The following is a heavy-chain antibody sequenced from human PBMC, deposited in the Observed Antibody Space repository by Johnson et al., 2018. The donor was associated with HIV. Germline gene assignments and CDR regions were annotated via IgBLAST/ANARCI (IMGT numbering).Heavy chain of an antibody. CDR1: GFSFDDYA. CDR2: ISWVGANT. J-gene: IGHJ3*02. V-gene: IGHV3-43D*03. CDR3: AKDSDTFYFGSGDGFDI. Sequence: VQLVESGGGVVQPGGSLRLSCAASGFSFDDYAMHWVRQTPGKGLEWVSLISWVGANTYYGDSVKGRFSISRDNSKKSLYLQMNSLRAEDTAFYYCAKDSDTFYFGSGDGFDIWGRGTMVTVSS. D-gene: IGHD3-10*01.